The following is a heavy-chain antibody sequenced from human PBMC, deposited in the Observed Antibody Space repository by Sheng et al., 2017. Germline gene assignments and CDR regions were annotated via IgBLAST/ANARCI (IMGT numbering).Heavy chain of an antibody. CDR1: GDSISSTTYC. J-gene: IGHJ3*02. V-gene: IGHV4-39*07. CDR2: ICSSGTT. CDR3: ARVLGAFDI. Sequence: QPQLQESGPGLVKPSETLSLTCTVSGDSISSTTYCWGWIRQSPGVGLEWVASICSSGTTYYNPSLRSRLTISIDTSKNLFSLKLSSVTAADTAVYYCARVLGAFDIWGQGYNAHRLF.